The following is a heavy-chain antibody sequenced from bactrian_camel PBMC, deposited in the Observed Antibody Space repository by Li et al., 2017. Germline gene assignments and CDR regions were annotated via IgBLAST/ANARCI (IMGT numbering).Heavy chain of an antibody. Sequence: QLVESGGGSVEAGWSMNLSCTMSGFAISTYCMGWFRQAPGKKRERVASINGGGITLYADSVDGRFTVSKDNTKNTLYLQMNDLKPEDTAMYYCAAGRAYCGAWARSGPRESNFRYWGQGTQVTVS. CDR3: AAGRAYCGAWARSGPRESNFRY. CDR2: INGGGIT. J-gene: IGHJ6*01. V-gene: IGHV3S55*01. CDR1: GFAISTYC. D-gene: IGHD1*01.